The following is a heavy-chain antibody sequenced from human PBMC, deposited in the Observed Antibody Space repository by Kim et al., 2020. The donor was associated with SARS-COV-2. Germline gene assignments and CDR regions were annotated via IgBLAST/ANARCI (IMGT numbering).Heavy chain of an antibody. V-gene: IGHV4-34*01. CDR1: GGSLNGHF. D-gene: IGHD3-10*01. Sequence: SETLSLTCAVYGGSLNGHFWSWIRQPPGKGLEWIGEINDSGYTKYNSSLKSRLTISVDTSKNQLSLSLTSVTAADTAVYFCSRGRSTSFGDPTLGGDWGQGTLVTVSS. CDR2: INDSGYT. CDR3: SRGRSTSFGDPTLGGD. J-gene: IGHJ4*02.